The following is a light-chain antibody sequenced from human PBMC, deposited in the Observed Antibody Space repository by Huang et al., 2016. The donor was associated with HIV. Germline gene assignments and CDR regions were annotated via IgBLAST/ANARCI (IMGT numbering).Light chain of an antibody. V-gene: IGKV3-15*01. CDR1: QIVSSH. J-gene: IGKJ3*01. CDR3: QQYNDFRST. Sequence: ETVMTQSPVTLSVSPGDRASLSCRSSQIVSSHLAWYQQKPGQAPRLLIYAVSTRATGVPASFSGSGAGTEFTLTISTLQSEDSAVYYCQQYNDFRSTFGPGTRVEIK. CDR2: AVS.